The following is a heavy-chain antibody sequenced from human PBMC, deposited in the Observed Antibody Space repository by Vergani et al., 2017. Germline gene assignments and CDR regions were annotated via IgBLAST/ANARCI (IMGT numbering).Heavy chain of an antibody. Sequence: HVQMVESGGGLVKAGGSLRLSCAASGYTFSDYYMTWIRQGPGKGLECVSFISSSGRTVQYADSVKGRFTISRDNAKNSLYLQMSSLRGEDTAVYYCARGCSSTTCNYSHAMDVWGQGTTVTVSS. CDR3: ARGCSSTTCNYSHAMDV. J-gene: IGHJ6*02. D-gene: IGHD2/OR15-2a*01. V-gene: IGHV3-11*04. CDR2: ISSSGRTV. CDR1: GYTFSDYY.